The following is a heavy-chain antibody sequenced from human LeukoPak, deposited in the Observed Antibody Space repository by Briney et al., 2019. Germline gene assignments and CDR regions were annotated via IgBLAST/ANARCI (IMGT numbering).Heavy chain of an antibody. Sequence: SETLSLTCTVSGGSISSSSYYWGWIRQPPGKGLEWIGSIYYSGSTYYNPSLKSRVTISVDKSKNQFSLKLSSVTAADTAVYYCARKDLGAFDIWGQGTMVTVSS. CDR3: ARKDLGAFDI. J-gene: IGHJ3*02. D-gene: IGHD3-10*01. V-gene: IGHV4-39*07. CDR2: IYYSGST. CDR1: GGSISSSSYY.